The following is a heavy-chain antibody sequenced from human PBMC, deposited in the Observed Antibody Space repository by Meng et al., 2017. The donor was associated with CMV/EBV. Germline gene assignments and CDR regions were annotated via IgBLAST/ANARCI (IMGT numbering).Heavy chain of an antibody. J-gene: IGHJ4*02. V-gene: IGHV3-66*01. D-gene: IGHD1-1*01. CDR3: ARDHSGPLSH. CDR2: IYSGGST. Sequence: DVDLVACGGGLVQSGGSLRLSCGASGVTVSSNYMSWVRQAPGKGLEWVSVIYSGGSTYYADSVKGRFTISRDNSKNTLYLQMNSLRAEDTAVYYCARDHSGPLSHWGQGTLVTVSS. CDR1: GVTVSSNY.